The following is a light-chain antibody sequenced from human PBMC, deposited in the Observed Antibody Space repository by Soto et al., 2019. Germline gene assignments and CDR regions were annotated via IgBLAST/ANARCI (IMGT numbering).Light chain of an antibody. Sequence: QLVLTQSPSASASLGASVKLTCTLSSGHISYAIAWHQQQPEKGPRYLMKLNSDGSHNKGDGIPDRFSGSSSGAERYLTISSLQSEDEADYYCQTGGTGIRVFGGGTQLTVL. V-gene: IGLV4-69*01. CDR1: SGHISYA. CDR3: QTGGTGIRV. J-gene: IGLJ2*01. CDR2: LNSDGSH.